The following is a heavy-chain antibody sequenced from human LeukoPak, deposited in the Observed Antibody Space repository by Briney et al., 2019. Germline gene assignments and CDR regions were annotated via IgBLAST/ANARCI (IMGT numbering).Heavy chain of an antibody. Sequence: ASVKVSCKASGYTFTSYAMNWVRQAPGQGLEWMGWINTNTGNPTYAQGFTGRFVFSLDTSVSTAYLQISSLKAEDTAVYYCARVHYDSRGYSSYYYYYMDVWGKGTTVTVSS. V-gene: IGHV7-4-1*02. CDR3: ARVHYDSRGYSSYYYYYMDV. D-gene: IGHD3-22*01. J-gene: IGHJ6*03. CDR2: INTNTGNP. CDR1: GYTFTSYA.